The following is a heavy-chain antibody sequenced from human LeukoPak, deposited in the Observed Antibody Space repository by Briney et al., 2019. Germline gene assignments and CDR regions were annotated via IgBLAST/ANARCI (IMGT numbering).Heavy chain of an antibody. J-gene: IGHJ4*02. D-gene: IGHD6-13*01. V-gene: IGHV3-30*02. CDR1: GFTFSSYG. Sequence: GRSLKLSCAASGFTFSSYGMHWVRQAPGKGLEWVAFIRYDGSNKYYADSVKGRFTISRDNSKNTLYLQMNSLRAEDTAVYYCAKGPYSSSWYLDYWGQGTLVTVSS. CDR3: AKGPYSSSWYLDY. CDR2: IRYDGSNK.